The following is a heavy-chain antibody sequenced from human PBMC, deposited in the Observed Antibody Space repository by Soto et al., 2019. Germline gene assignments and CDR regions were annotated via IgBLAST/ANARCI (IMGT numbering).Heavy chain of an antibody. CDR1: GGSISSGDYY. Sequence: SETLSLTCTVSGGSISSGDYYWSWIRQPPGKGLEWIGYIYYSGSTYYNPSLKSRVTISVDTSKNQFSLKLSSVTAADTAVYYCAREAFLNGNVEVWGQGTTVTVSS. V-gene: IGHV4-30-4*01. J-gene: IGHJ6*02. CDR3: AREAFLNGNVEV. CDR2: IYYSGST.